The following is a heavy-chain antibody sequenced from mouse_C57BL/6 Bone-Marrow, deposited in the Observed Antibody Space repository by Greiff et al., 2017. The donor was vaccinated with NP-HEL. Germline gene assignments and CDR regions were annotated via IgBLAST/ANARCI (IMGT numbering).Heavy chain of an antibody. CDR3: AEGYGSSYNY. CDR2: IDPETGGT. CDR1: GYTFTDYE. D-gene: IGHD1-1*01. J-gene: IGHJ2*01. V-gene: IGHV1-15*01. Sequence: QVHVKQSGAELVRPGASVTLSCKASGYTFTDYEMHWVKQTPVHGLEWIGAIDPETGGTAYNQKFKGKAILTADKSSSTAYMQLSSLTSEDSAVYYCAEGYGSSYNYWGQGTTLTVSS.